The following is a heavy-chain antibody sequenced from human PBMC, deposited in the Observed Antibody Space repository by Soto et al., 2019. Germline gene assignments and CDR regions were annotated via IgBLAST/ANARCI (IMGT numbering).Heavy chain of an antibody. D-gene: IGHD2-2*01. J-gene: IGHJ6*02. CDR2: IWYDGSNK. CDR3: ARVGCSSTSCYVGYYYYYYGMDV. Sequence: GGSLRLSCAASGFTFSSYGMHWVRQAPGKGLEWVAVIWYDGSNKYYADSVKGRFTISRDNSKNTLYLQMSSLRAEDTAVYYCARVGCSSTSCYVGYYYYYYGMDVWGQGTTVTVSS. CDR1: GFTFSSYG. V-gene: IGHV3-33*01.